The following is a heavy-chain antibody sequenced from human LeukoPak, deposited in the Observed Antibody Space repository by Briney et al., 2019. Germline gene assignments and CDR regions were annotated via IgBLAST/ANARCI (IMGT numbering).Heavy chain of an antibody. CDR3: AKLILVVVIRDAFDI. V-gene: IGHV3-23*01. D-gene: IGHD3-22*01. CDR1: GFTFSSYA. Sequence: GGSLRLSCAASGFTFSSYAMSWVRQAQGKGLEWVSAISGSGGSTYYADSVKGRFTISRDNSKNTLYLQMNSLRAEDTAVYYCAKLILVVVIRDAFDIWGQGTMVTVSS. J-gene: IGHJ3*02. CDR2: ISGSGGST.